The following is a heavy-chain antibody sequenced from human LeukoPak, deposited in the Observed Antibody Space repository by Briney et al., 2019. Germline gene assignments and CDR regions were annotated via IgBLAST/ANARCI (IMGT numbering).Heavy chain of an antibody. D-gene: IGHD6-13*01. V-gene: IGHV3-23*01. CDR2: ISGSGGST. J-gene: IGHJ4*02. Sequence: PGRSLRLSCAASGFTFSSYGMHWVRQAPGKGLEWVSAISGSGGSTYYADSVKGRFTISRDNSKNTLYLQMNSLRAEDTAVYYCAGIAAAGTSDYWGQGTLVTVSS. CDR1: GFTFSSYG. CDR3: AGIAAAGTSDY.